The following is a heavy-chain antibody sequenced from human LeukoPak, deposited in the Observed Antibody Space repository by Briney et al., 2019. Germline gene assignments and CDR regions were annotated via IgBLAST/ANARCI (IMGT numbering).Heavy chain of an antibody. D-gene: IGHD5-18*01. Sequence: GGSLRLSCAASGFTFDGYAMHWVRQAPGKGLEWVSGISWNSGSIGSADSVKGRFTISRDNAKNSLYLQMNSLRAEDTALYHCARDKDSYGYIDYWGQGTLVTVSS. J-gene: IGHJ4*02. V-gene: IGHV3-9*01. CDR2: ISWNSGSI. CDR1: GFTFDGYA. CDR3: ARDKDSYGYIDY.